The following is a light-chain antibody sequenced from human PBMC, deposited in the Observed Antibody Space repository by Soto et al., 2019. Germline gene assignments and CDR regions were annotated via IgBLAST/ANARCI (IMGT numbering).Light chain of an antibody. CDR1: SSNIGAGYN. Sequence: QSVLTQPPSVSGAPGQRVTISCTGSSSNIGAGYNVHWYQQLPGTAPKLLIHANNNRPSGVPDRFSGSKSGTSASLAITGLQAEDEADDYCQSYDSSLSGSVVFGGGTKLTVL. V-gene: IGLV1-40*01. J-gene: IGLJ2*01. CDR3: QSYDSSLSGSVV. CDR2: ANN.